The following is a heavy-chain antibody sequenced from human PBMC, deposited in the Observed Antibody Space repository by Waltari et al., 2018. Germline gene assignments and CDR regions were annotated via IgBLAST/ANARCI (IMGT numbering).Heavy chain of an antibody. CDR2: INHSGST. CDR1: GGSFSGYY. CDR3: ARGRSSWYFYDIMASQGAFDI. Sequence: QVQLQQWGAGLLKPSETLSLTCAVYGGSFSGYYWSWIRQPPGKGLEWIGEINHSGSTNYNPSLKSRVTISVDTSKNQFSLKLSSVTAADTAVYYCARGRSSWYFYDIMASQGAFDIWGQGTMVTVSS. V-gene: IGHV4-34*01. D-gene: IGHD6-13*01. J-gene: IGHJ3*02.